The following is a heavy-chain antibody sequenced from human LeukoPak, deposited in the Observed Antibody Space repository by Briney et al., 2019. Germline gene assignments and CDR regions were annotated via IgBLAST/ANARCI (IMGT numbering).Heavy chain of an antibody. CDR2: ISSSSSTI. D-gene: IGHD2-15*01. CDR3: ARDFYCSGGSCYDAEYFQH. Sequence: GGSLRLSCAASGFTFSSYSMNWVRQAPGKGLEWVSYISSSSSTIYYADSVKGRFTISRDNDNNSLYLQMNSLRDEDTAVYYCARDFYCSGGSCYDAEYFQHWGQGTLVTVSS. J-gene: IGHJ1*01. V-gene: IGHV3-48*02. CDR1: GFTFSSYS.